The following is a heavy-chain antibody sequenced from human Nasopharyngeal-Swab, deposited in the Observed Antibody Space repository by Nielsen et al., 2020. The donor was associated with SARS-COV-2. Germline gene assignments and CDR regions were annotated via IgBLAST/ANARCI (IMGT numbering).Heavy chain of an antibody. CDR1: GFTFSSYA. Sequence: GGSRRLSCAASGFTFSSYAMSWVRQAPGKGLEWVSVIYSGGSSTYYADSVKGRFTISRDNSKNTLYLQMNSLRAEDTAVYYCAKVGYSSGWTGGYFDYWGQGTLVTVSS. CDR2: IYSGGSST. V-gene: IGHV3-23*03. D-gene: IGHD6-19*01. CDR3: AKVGYSSGWTGGYFDY. J-gene: IGHJ4*02.